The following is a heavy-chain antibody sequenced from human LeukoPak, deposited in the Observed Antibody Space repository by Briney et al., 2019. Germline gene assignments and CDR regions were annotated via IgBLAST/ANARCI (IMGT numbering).Heavy chain of an antibody. CDR1: GGSISSYY. J-gene: IGHJ4*02. V-gene: IGHV4-39*07. CDR3: ARGGAGIQLWLFDY. Sequence: SETLSLTCTVSGGSISSYYWGWIRQPPGKGLEWIGSIYYSGSTYYNPSLKSRVTISVDTSKNQFSLKLSSVTAADTAVYYCARGGAGIQLWLFDYWGQGTLVTVSS. D-gene: IGHD5-18*01. CDR2: IYYSGST.